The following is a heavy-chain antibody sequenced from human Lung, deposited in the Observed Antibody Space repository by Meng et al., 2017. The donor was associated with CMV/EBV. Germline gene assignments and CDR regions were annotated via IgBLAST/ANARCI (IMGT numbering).Heavy chain of an antibody. D-gene: IGHD2-2*01. J-gene: IGHJ3*02. CDR1: GFIFSSYA. CDR3: AKGHWGCSSTSCYLDAFDI. CDR2: ISGSGGST. V-gene: IGHV3-23*01. Sequence: SCAASGFIFSSYAMSWVRQAPGKGLEWVSAISGSGGSTYYADSVKGRFTISRDNSKNTLYLQMNSLRAEDTAVYYCAKGHWGCSSTSCYLDAFDIWGQGTMVTVSS.